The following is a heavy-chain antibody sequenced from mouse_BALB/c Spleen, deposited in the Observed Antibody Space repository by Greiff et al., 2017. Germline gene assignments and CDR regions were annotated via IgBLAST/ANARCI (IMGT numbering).Heavy chain of an antibody. V-gene: IGHV5-4*02. J-gene: IGHJ4*01. D-gene: IGHD2-3*01. Sequence: EVHLVESGGGLVKPGGSLKLSCAASGFTFSDYYMYWVRQTPEKRLEWVATISDGGSYTYYPDSVKGRFTISRDNAKNNLYLQMSSLKSEDTAMYYCARIYDGYYVGAMDYWGQGTSVTVSA. CDR2: ISDGGSYT. CDR1: GFTFSDYY. CDR3: ARIYDGYYVGAMDY.